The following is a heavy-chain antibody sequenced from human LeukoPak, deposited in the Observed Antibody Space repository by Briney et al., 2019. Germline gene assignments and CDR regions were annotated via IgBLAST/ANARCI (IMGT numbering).Heavy chain of an antibody. CDR1: GFTFDDYA. CDR2: ISWNSGSI. Sequence: GGSLRLSCAASGFTFDDYAMHWVRHALGKGLEWVSGISWNSGSIAYADSVKGRFTISRDNAKNSLYLQMNSLRAEDTAVYYCARATYSGSYYVPSFDYWGQGTLVTVSS. CDR3: ARATYSGSYYVPSFDY. D-gene: IGHD1-26*01. V-gene: IGHV3-9*01. J-gene: IGHJ4*02.